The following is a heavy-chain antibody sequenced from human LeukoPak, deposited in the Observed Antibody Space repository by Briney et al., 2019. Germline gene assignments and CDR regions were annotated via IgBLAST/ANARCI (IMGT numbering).Heavy chain of an antibody. CDR2: FYHSGTT. J-gene: IGHJ3*02. CDR3: ASRKLDCSGSVCYAHDAFDI. V-gene: IGHV4-59*11. Sequence: PSETLSLTCTVSGGSISNHDWSWIRQSPGKGLEWIGYFYHSGTTNYNPSLKSRVTTSVDTPKNQFSLKLTSVTAADTAVYYCASRKLDCSGSVCYAHDAFDIWGQGTVVTVSS. CDR1: GGSISNHD. D-gene: IGHD2-15*01.